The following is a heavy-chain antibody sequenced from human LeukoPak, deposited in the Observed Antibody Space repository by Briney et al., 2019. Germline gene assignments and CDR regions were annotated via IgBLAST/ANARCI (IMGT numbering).Heavy chain of an antibody. CDR1: GFTFSSYG. CDR3: ARDRGRIVVVTAIPYYYYGMDV. V-gene: IGHV3-30*02. D-gene: IGHD2-21*02. J-gene: IGHJ6*02. CDR2: IWYDGSIK. Sequence: GGSLRLSCAASGFTFSSYGMHWVRQAPGKGLEWVGIIWYDGSIKYYADSVKGRLTISRDNSKNTLYLQMNSLRAEDTAVYYCARDRGRIVVVTAIPYYYYGMDVWGQGTTVTVSS.